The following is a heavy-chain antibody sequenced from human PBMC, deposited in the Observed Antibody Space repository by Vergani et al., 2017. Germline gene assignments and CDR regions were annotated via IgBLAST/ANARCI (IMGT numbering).Heavy chain of an antibody. Sequence: QVQLVESGGGVVQPGRSLRLSCAASGFTLNQYGMHWVRQAPGKGLEWVAVTWYDGNNKQYADSVKGRFTISRDNSKSTMYLQMNSLRDEDTGVYYCARDLRVLYNRFDPWGQGTLVTVSS. CDR1: GFTLNQYG. CDR3: ARDLRVLYNRFDP. J-gene: IGHJ5*02. D-gene: IGHD1-14*01. V-gene: IGHV3-33*01. CDR2: TWYDGNNK.